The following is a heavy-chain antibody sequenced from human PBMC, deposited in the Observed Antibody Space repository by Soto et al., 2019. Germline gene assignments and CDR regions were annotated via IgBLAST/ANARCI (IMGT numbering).Heavy chain of an antibody. CDR3: AKDKLGIAVAANAFDI. Sequence: EVQLLESGGGLVQPGGSLRLSCAASGFTFSSYAMSWVRQAPGKGLEWVSAISGSGGSTYYADSVKGRFTISRDNSQNTLYLQMNSLRAEDTAVYYCAKDKLGIAVAANAFDIWGQGTMVTVSS. CDR1: GFTFSSYA. D-gene: IGHD6-19*01. V-gene: IGHV3-23*01. J-gene: IGHJ3*02. CDR2: ISGSGGST.